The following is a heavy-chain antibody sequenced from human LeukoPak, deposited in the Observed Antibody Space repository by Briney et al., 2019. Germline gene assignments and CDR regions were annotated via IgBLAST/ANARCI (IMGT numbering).Heavy chain of an antibody. CDR1: EFSVSTYG. D-gene: IGHD4-11*01. Sequence: GGSQRLSCSASEFSVSTYGMNWVRQAPGRGLEWVSSINTIGNKIYYGDSVKGRFTISRDNSKNTLSLQMNNLRAEDTAIYYCAKGRYSSSWAPFDPWGQGTLVTVSS. J-gene: IGHJ5*02. V-gene: IGHV3-23*05. CDR2: INTIGNKI. CDR3: AKGRYSSSWAPFDP.